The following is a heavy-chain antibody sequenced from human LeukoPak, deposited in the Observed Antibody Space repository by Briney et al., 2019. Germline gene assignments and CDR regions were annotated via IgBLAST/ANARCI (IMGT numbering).Heavy chain of an antibody. V-gene: IGHV1-18*01. Sequence: GASVKVSCKASGYTFTSYGISWVRQAPGQGLEWMGWISAYNGNTNYAQKLQGRVTMTTDTSTGTAYMELRSLRSDDTAVYYCARDQRAYDFWSGSYFDYWGQGTLVTVSS. CDR3: ARDQRAYDFWSGSYFDY. CDR2: ISAYNGNT. J-gene: IGHJ4*02. CDR1: GYTFTSYG. D-gene: IGHD3-3*01.